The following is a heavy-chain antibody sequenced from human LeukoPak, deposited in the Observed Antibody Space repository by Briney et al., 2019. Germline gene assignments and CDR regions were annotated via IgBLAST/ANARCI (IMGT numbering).Heavy chain of an antibody. Sequence: GGSLRLSCAASGFTVSSYAMGWVRQAPGKGLEWVSAIGGGGTLYYADSVKGRFSISRDISKNTLLLQMNSPRAEDTAVYYCARRRYDWGGDFANWGQGTLVTVSS. J-gene: IGHJ4*02. CDR2: IGGGGTL. CDR1: GFTVSSYA. CDR3: ARRRYDWGGDFAN. V-gene: IGHV3-23*01. D-gene: IGHD3-16*01.